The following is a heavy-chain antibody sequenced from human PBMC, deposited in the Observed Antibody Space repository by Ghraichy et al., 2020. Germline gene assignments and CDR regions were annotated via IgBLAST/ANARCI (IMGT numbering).Heavy chain of an antibody. CDR2: INHSGST. V-gene: IGHV4-34*01. J-gene: IGHJ6*02. Sequence: SDTLSLTCAFYGGSFSVYYWSWIRQPPGKGLDWIGEINHSGSTNYNPSLKSRVTISVDTSKNQFSLKLSSVTAADTAVYYCARQRRYTHSSYGMDVWGQGTTVTVSS. CDR3: ARQRRYTHSSYGMDV. D-gene: IGHD2-2*02. CDR1: GGSFSVYY.